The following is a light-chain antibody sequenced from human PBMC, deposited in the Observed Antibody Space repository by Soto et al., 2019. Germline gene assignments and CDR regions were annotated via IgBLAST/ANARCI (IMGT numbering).Light chain of an antibody. CDR1: QSIVTY. CDR3: QQSYSTPPCT. J-gene: IGKJ1*01. Sequence: DIKMTQSPCSLSASVGDRVTITCRASQSIVTYLIWYLQKPGKAPKLLSYAASNLQSGVPSRFSGSGSGTDFTLTISSLQPEDFATYFCQQSYSTPPCTFGQGTKVEIK. V-gene: IGKV1-39*01. CDR2: AAS.